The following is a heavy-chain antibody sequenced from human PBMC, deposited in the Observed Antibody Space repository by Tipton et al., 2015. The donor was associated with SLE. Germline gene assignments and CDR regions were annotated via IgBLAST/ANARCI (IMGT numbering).Heavy chain of an antibody. CDR2: ISYDGSNK. CDR1: GFTFSSYA. J-gene: IGHJ4*02. V-gene: IGHV3-30*04. Sequence: SLRLSCAASGFTFSSYAMHWVRQAPGKGLEWVAAISYDGSNKYYADSVKGRFTISRDNSKNTLYLQMNSLRAEDTAVYYCARDLLYGGYSYGLDYWGQGTLVTGSS. CDR3: ARDLLYGGYSYGLDY. D-gene: IGHD5-18*01.